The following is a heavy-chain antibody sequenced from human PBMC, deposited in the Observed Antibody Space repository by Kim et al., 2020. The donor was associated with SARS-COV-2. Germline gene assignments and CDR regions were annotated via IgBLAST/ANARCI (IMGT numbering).Heavy chain of an antibody. CDR2: IRSSSTFI. D-gene: IGHD3-3*01. CDR3: ARDRETNYDFWSGYYYGLDV. CDR1: GLTFSSYS. Sequence: GGSLRLSCAASGLTFSSYSMNWVRQAPGKGLEWVSSIRSSSTFIYYADSVKGRFTISRDNAKNSLYLQMNSLRADDTAVYYCARDRETNYDFWSGYYYGLDVWGQGTTVTVSS. V-gene: IGHV3-21*01. J-gene: IGHJ6*02.